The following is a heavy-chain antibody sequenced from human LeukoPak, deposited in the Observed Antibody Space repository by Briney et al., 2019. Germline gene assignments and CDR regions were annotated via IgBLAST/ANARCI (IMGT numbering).Heavy chain of an antibody. Sequence: TGGSLRLSCAASGFTFSTYGMHWVRQAPGKGLEWLSFIRYDGLDKYFADSVKGRFTISRDNSKNTQSLQMNSLRAEDTALYYCVKDQGGATQAFDIWGQGTMVTASS. D-gene: IGHD1-26*01. CDR2: IRYDGLDK. V-gene: IGHV3-30*02. CDR1: GFTFSTYG. J-gene: IGHJ3*02. CDR3: VKDQGGATQAFDI.